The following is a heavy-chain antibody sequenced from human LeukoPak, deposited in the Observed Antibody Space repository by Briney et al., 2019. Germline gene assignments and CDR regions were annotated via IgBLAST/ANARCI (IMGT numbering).Heavy chain of an antibody. CDR3: ARGRYYYDSSGPPNDY. D-gene: IGHD3-22*01. CDR2: IYYSGST. J-gene: IGHJ4*02. V-gene: IGHV4-39*07. CDR1: GASISGSGYY. Sequence: ETLSXTCAVSGASISGSGYYLGWIRQPPGKGLEWIVSIYYSGSTYYSPSLKSRVTISVDTNKNQFSLKLSSVATAVTAVYDCARGRYYYDSSGPPNDYWGQGTLVTVSS.